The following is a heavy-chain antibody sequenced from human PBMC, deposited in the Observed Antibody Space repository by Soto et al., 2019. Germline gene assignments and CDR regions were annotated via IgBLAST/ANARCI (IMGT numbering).Heavy chain of an antibody. J-gene: IGHJ4*02. CDR1: WDSVSSNNIA. Sequence: SQTLSLTCAVSWDSVSSNNIAWNWLRQSPWRGLEWLGRTYYRSKWYNEYAVSVRSRITINLDTSKNQFSLQLNSVTPKDTAVYYCARGRSSTFDYWGQG. D-gene: IGHD6-6*01. V-gene: IGHV6-1*01. CDR2: TYYRSKWYN. CDR3: ARGRSSTFDY.